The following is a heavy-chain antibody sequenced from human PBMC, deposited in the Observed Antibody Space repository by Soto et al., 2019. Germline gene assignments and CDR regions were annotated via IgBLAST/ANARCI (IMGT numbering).Heavy chain of an antibody. CDR3: AQKGYSSHWYFDY. D-gene: IGHD6-13*01. CDR2: IIPIFGTA. CDR1: GGTFSSYA. J-gene: IGHJ4*02. V-gene: IGHV1-69*13. Sequence: SVKVSCKASGGTFSSYAISWVRQAPGQGLEWMGGIIPIFGTADYAQKFQGRVTITADESTSTAYMELSSLRSEDTAVYYCAQKGYSSHWYFDYWGQGTLVTVSS.